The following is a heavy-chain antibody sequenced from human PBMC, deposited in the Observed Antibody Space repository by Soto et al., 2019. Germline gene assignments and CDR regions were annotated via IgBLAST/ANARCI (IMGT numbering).Heavy chain of an antibody. D-gene: IGHD2-15*01. CDR3: ARDCSGGSCYLPIYASYGMDV. CDR2: IYYSGST. J-gene: IGHJ6*02. CDR1: GGSISSGGYY. V-gene: IGHV4-31*03. Sequence: QVQLQESGPGLVKPSQTLSLTCTVSGGSISSGGYYWSWIRQHPGKGLEWIGYIYYSGSTYYNPYLKSRVTIAVDTSKNQFSLKLSSVTAADTAVYYCARDCSGGSCYLPIYASYGMDVWGQGTTVTVSS.